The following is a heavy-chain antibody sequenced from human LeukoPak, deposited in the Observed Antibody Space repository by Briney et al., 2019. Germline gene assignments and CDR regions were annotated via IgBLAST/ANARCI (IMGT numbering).Heavy chain of an antibody. Sequence: PSETLSLTCTVSGGSISSSSYYWGWIRQPPGKGLEWIGSIYYSGSTYYNPSLKSRVTISVDTSKNQFSLKLSSVTAADTAVYYCARDAWGELLYHYWGQGTLVTVSS. CDR1: GGSISSSSYY. CDR2: IYYSGST. D-gene: IGHD1-26*01. V-gene: IGHV4-39*07. CDR3: ARDAWGELLYHY. J-gene: IGHJ4*02.